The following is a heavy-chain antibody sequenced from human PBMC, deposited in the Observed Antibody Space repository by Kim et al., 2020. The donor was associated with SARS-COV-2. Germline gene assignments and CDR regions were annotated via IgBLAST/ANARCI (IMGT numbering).Heavy chain of an antibody. D-gene: IGHD3-3*01. CDR1: GFTFGDYA. CDR2: ISWNSGSI. CDR3: AKDIYDFWSGYYGYYGMDV. V-gene: IGHV3-9*01. J-gene: IGHJ6*02. Sequence: GGSLRLSCAASGFTFGDYAMHWVRQAPGKGLEWVSGISWNSGSIGYADSVKGRFTISRDNAKNSLYLQMNSLRAEDTALYYCAKDIYDFWSGYYGYYGMDVWGQGTTVTVSS.